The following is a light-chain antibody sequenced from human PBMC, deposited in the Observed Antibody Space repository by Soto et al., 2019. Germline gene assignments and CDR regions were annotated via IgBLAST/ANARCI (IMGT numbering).Light chain of an antibody. CDR3: QSYDSRLSGHVV. Sequence: QSVLTQPPSVSGAPGQRVTISSTGNNSNIGAYYHVHWYRQFPGTAPKLLIYGNFNRPSGVPDRFSGSQSGTSASLVITGLQAEDEADYYCQSYDSRLSGHVVFGGGTKLTVL. J-gene: IGLJ2*01. CDR1: NSNIGAYYH. V-gene: IGLV1-40*01. CDR2: GNF.